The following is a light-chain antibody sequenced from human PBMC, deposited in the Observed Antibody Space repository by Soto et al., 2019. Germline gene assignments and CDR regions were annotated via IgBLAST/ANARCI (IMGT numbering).Light chain of an antibody. Sequence: QSALTQPASVSGSPGQSITISRTGTSSDVGAYNSVSWYQQHPGKAPQLMIYEVSNRPSGVSNRFSGSKSGNTGSLTISGPQAEDETDYYCSSYTSTSAWVFGGGTKLTV. J-gene: IGLJ3*02. CDR3: SSYTSTSAWV. V-gene: IGLV2-14*01. CDR1: SSDVGAYNS. CDR2: EVS.